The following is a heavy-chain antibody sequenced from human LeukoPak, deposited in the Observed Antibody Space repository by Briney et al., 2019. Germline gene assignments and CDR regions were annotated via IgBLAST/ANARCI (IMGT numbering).Heavy chain of an antibody. Sequence: ASVKVSCKASGGTFSSYAISWVRQAPGQGLEWMGGIIPIFGTANHAQKFQGRVTITTDESTSTAYMELSSLRSEDTAVYYCARVLGYSYGPYYYYYYMDVWGKGTTVTVSS. CDR3: ARVLGYSYGPYYYYYYMDV. V-gene: IGHV1-69*05. CDR2: IIPIFGTA. D-gene: IGHD5-18*01. CDR1: GGTFSSYA. J-gene: IGHJ6*03.